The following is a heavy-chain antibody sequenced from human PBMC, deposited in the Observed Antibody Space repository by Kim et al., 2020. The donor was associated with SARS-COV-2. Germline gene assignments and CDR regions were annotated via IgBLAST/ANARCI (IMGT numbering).Heavy chain of an antibody. CDR3: AKAPYYYDSSGYYYFDY. Sequence: KGRFTTSRDNSKNNLYLQMNSLRAEDTAVYYCAKAPYYYDSSGYYYFDYGGQGTLVTVSS. D-gene: IGHD3-22*01. J-gene: IGHJ4*02. V-gene: IGHV3-30*02.